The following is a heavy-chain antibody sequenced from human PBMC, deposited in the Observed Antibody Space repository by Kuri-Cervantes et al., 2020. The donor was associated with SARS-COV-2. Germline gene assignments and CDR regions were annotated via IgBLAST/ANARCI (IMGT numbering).Heavy chain of an antibody. CDR1: GGSISSSSYY. D-gene: IGHD5-12*01. CDR3: ASIYSGYEGKFDY. J-gene: IGHJ4*02. Sequence: SETLSLTCTVSGGSISSSSYYWGWIRQPPGKGLEWIGSIYYSGSTYYNPSLKSRVTISVDTSKNQFSLKLSSVTAADTAVYYCASIYSGYEGKFDYWGQGTLVTVSS. V-gene: IGHV4-39*07. CDR2: IYYSGST.